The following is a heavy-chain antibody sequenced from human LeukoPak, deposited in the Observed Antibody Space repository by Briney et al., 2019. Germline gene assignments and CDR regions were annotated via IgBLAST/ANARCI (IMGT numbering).Heavy chain of an antibody. CDR3: AKDRFGNKGYFDY. D-gene: IGHD3-10*01. V-gene: IGHV3-23*01. CDR2: FSGSGSST. J-gene: IGHJ4*02. CDR1: GFTFSSYA. Sequence: GGSLRLSCAASGFTFSSYAMSWVRQAPGKGLEWVSVFSGSGSSTSQVDSVKGRFTISRDNSKNTLYLQMNSLRAEDTAVYYCAKDRFGNKGYFDYWGQGTLVTVSS.